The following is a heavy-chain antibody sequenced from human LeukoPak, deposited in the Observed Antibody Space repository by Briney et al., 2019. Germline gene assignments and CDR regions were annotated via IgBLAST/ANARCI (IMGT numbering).Heavy chain of an antibody. CDR1: GGSFSGYY. J-gene: IGHJ6*03. CDR3: ARAVLLWFGVTVGVMDV. CDR2: INHSGST. Sequence: PSETLSLTCAVYGGSFSGYYWSWICQPPGKGLEWIGEINHSGSTNYNPSLKSRVTISVDTSKNQFSLKLSSVTAADTAVYYCARAVLLWFGVTVGVMDVWGKGTTVTVSS. V-gene: IGHV4-34*01. D-gene: IGHD3-10*01.